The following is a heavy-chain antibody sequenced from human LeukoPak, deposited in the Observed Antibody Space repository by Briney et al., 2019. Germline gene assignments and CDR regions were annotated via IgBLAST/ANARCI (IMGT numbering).Heavy chain of an antibody. CDR3: ARDSGDSSGYYQSTYNWFDP. Sequence: KSSETLSLTCTVSGGSISSYYWSWIRQPAGKGLEWIGRIYTSGSTNYNPSLKSRVTMSVDTSKNQVSLKLSSVTAADAAVYYCARDSGDSSGYYQSTYNWFDPWGQGTLVTVSS. CDR2: IYTSGST. CDR1: GGSISSYY. D-gene: IGHD3-22*01. V-gene: IGHV4-4*07. J-gene: IGHJ5*02.